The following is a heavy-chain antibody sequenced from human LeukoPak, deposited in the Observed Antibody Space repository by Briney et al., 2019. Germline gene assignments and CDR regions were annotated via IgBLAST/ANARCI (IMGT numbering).Heavy chain of an antibody. CDR3: AGYGVVPAAHYYYYGMDV. D-gene: IGHD2-2*01. Sequence: GGSLRLSCAASGFTFSGYEMNWVRQAPGKGLEWVSYISSSGSTIYYADSVKGRFTISRDNAKNSLYLQMNSLRAEDTAVYYCAGYGVVPAAHYYYYGMDVWGKGTTVTVSS. CDR2: ISSSGSTI. V-gene: IGHV3-48*03. J-gene: IGHJ6*04. CDR1: GFTFSGYE.